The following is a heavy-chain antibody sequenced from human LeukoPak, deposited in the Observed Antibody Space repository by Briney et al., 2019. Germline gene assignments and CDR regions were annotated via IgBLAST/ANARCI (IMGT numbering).Heavy chain of an antibody. V-gene: IGHV1-2*02. CDR1: GYTFTGYY. CDR3: ARAMQYQLLFADP. Sequence: GASVKVSCKASGYTFTGYYMHWVRQAPGQGLEWMGWINPNSGGTNYAQKFQGRVTMTRDTSISTAYMELSRLRSDDTAVYYCARAMQYQLLFADPWGQGTLVTVSS. D-gene: IGHD2-2*01. J-gene: IGHJ5*02. CDR2: INPNSGGT.